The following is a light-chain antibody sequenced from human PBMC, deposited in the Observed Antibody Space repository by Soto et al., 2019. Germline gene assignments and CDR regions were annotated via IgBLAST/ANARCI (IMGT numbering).Light chain of an antibody. CDR3: SSYTSSSTYL. CDR1: SSDVGAYNS. J-gene: IGLJ1*01. CDR2: EVS. V-gene: IGLV2-14*03. Sequence: QSALTQPASVSGSPGQSITISCTGTSSDVGAYNSVSWYQQHPDKATKLMIYEVSYRPSGVSNRFSGSKSDNTASLTISGLHTEDEADYYCSSYTSSSTYLFGTGTKLTVL.